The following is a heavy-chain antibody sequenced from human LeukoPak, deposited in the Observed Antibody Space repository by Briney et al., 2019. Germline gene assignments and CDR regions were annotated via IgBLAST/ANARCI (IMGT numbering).Heavy chain of an antibody. J-gene: IGHJ4*02. CDR3: ARDVGTSGWYTCDY. CDR1: GDSVSSKNGA. D-gene: IGHD6-19*01. CDR2: TYYRSKWYD. Sequence: SQTLSLTCALSGDSVSSKNGAWNWIRQSPSRGLEWLGRTYYRSKWYDDYADSVKGRITISPDTSKNQFSLHVYSVTPEDTAVYYCARDVGTSGWYTCDYWGQGTLVNVFS. V-gene: IGHV6-1*01.